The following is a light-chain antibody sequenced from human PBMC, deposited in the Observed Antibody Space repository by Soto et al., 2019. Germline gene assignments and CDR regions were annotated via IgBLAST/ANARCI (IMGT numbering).Light chain of an antibody. V-gene: IGKV3-15*01. CDR3: QQRHSWPLT. J-gene: IGKJ4*01. CDR2: GTS. CDR1: QSVNIN. Sequence: EIVMTQSPATLSVSPGERATLSCRASQSVNINLAWYQQKPGQAPRLLIYGTSTRATGVPARFSGSGSGTEFTLTISSLEPEDFALYFCQQRHSWPLTFGGGTKVEIK.